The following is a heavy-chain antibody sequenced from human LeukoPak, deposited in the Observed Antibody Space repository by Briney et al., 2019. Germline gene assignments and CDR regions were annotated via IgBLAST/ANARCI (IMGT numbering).Heavy chain of an antibody. CDR1: GYTFTSYD. D-gene: IGHD5-12*01. CDR3: ARAPNYSGSGFDY. V-gene: IGHV1-8*01. J-gene: IGHJ4*02. Sequence: ASVKFSCKASGYTFTSYDINWVRQATGQGLEWMGWMNPNSGNTGYAQKFQGRVTMTRNTSISTAYMELSSLRSEDTAVYYCARAPNYSGSGFDYWGQGTLVTVSS. CDR2: MNPNSGNT.